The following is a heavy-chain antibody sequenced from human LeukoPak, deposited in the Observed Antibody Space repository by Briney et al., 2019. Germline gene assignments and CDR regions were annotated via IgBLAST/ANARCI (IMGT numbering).Heavy chain of an antibody. V-gene: IGHV1-2*06. J-gene: IGHJ4*02. D-gene: IGHD1-1*01. Sequence: ASVKVSCKASGYTFTGYYMHWVRQAPGQWLEWMGRIKPNSGGTNYAQKFQGRVTMTRDTSISTAYMELSRLRSDDTAVYYCARARYNWNDVGYFDYWGQGTLVTVSS. CDR2: IKPNSGGT. CDR1: GYTFTGYY. CDR3: ARARYNWNDVGYFDY.